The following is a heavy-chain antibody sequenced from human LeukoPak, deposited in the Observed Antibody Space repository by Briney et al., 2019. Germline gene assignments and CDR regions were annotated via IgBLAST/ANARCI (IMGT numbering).Heavy chain of an antibody. CDR2: ISYDGSNK. Sequence: PGGSLRLSCAASGFTFSSYSMNWARQAPGKGLEWVAVISYDGSNKYYADSVKGRFTISRDNSKNTLYLQMNSLRAEDTAVYYCAKVAAEAKGNWFDPWGQGTLVTVSS. J-gene: IGHJ5*02. CDR1: GFTFSSYS. D-gene: IGHD6-25*01. V-gene: IGHV3-30*18. CDR3: AKVAAEAKGNWFDP.